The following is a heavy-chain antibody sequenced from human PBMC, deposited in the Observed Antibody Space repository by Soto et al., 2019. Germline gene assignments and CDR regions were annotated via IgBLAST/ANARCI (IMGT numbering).Heavy chain of an antibody. J-gene: IGHJ5*02. D-gene: IGHD1-1*01. V-gene: IGHV4-4*07. CDR2: IYATGTT. Sequence: SETLSLTCTVSGASISGFYWSWIRKSAGKGLEWIGRIYATGTTDYNPSLKSRVMMSVDTSKKQFSLKLRSVTAADTAAYYCVRDGTKTLRDWFDPWGQGISVTVSS. CDR3: VRDGTKTLRDWFDP. CDR1: GASISGFY.